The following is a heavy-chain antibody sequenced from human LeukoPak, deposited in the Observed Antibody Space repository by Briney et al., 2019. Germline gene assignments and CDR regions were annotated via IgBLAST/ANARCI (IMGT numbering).Heavy chain of an antibody. Sequence: PGGCLRLSCAASGFTFSSYGMHWVRQAPGKGLEWVVFIRYDGSNKYYADSVKGRFTISRDNSKNTLYLQMNSLRAEDTAVYYCAKILMWDDILTGDYWGQGTLVAVSS. CDR1: GFTFSSYG. V-gene: IGHV3-30*02. D-gene: IGHD3-9*01. J-gene: IGHJ4*02. CDR3: AKILMWDDILTGDY. CDR2: IRYDGSNK.